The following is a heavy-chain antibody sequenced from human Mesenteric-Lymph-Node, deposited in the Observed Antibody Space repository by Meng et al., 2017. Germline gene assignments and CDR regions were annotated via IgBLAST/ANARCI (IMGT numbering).Heavy chain of an antibody. Sequence: GGSLRPSCAASGFTFSSYSMNWVRQAPGKGLEWVSSISSSSSYIYYADSVKGRFTISRDNAKNSLYLQMNSLRAEDTAVYYCARATRRDGYNGLYYFDYWDQGTLVTVSS. J-gene: IGHJ4*02. CDR1: GFTFSSYS. D-gene: IGHD5-24*01. CDR3: ARATRRDGYNGLYYFDY. V-gene: IGHV3-21*01. CDR2: ISSSSSYI.